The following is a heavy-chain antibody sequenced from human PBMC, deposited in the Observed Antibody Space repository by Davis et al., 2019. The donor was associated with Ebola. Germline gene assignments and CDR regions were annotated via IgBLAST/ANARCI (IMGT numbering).Heavy chain of an antibody. Sequence: PGGSLRLSCAASGFTFSSYSMNWVRQAPGKGLEWVAVISYDGSNKYYADSVKGRFTISRDNSKNTLYLQMNSLRAEDTAVYYCARDRFLEWLHYGMDVWGQGTTVTVSS. CDR2: ISYDGSNK. D-gene: IGHD3-3*01. CDR3: ARDRFLEWLHYGMDV. J-gene: IGHJ6*02. CDR1: GFTFSSYS. V-gene: IGHV3-30*03.